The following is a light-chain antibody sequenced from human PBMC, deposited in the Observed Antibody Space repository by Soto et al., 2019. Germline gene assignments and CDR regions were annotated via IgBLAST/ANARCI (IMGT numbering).Light chain of an antibody. Sequence: EIVLTQSPGTLSLSPGERATLSCRASQSVSSSYLAWYQQKPGQAPRLLIYGASTRATGIPARFRGSGSRTEFTLTISSLQSEDFAIYYCQQYNDWPRTFGQGTKVDIK. CDR3: QQYNDWPRT. CDR1: QSVSSSY. J-gene: IGKJ1*01. V-gene: IGKV3-15*01. CDR2: GAS.